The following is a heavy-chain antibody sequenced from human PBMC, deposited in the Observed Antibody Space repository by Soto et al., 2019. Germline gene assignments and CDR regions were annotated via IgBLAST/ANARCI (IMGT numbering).Heavy chain of an antibody. J-gene: IGHJ5*02. CDR2: IYYSGST. D-gene: IGHD3-10*01. CDR3: ARSVRGVIIIWFDP. CDR1: GGSISSGGYY. V-gene: IGHV4-31*03. Sequence: SETLSLTSTVSGGSISSGGYYWSWIRKHPGKGLEWIGYIYYSGSTYYNPSLKSRVTISVDTSKNQFSLKLSSVTAADTAVYYCARSVRGVIIIWFDPWGQGTLVTVSS.